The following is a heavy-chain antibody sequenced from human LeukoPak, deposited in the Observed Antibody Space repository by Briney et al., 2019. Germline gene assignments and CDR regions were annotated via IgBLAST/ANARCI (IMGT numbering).Heavy chain of an antibody. Sequence: GGSLRLSCAASGFRLTNHAMNWVRQAPGKGLEWLSYISTSSDTIHYAESVRGRFTISRDNAENSLHLQMNSLSAEDTAVYYCARCAYGSTKCWGSLDYWGQGSLVTVSS. CDR2: ISTSSDTI. D-gene: IGHD5/OR15-5a*01. J-gene: IGHJ4*02. CDR3: ARCAYGSTKCWGSLDY. CDR1: GFRLTNHA. V-gene: IGHV3-48*01.